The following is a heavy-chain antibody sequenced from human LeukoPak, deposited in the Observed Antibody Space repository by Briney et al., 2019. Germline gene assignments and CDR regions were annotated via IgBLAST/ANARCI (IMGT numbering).Heavy chain of an antibody. V-gene: IGHV3-66*01. D-gene: IGHD3-10*01. Sequence: GSLRLSCAASGLTVSSNYMNWVRQAPGKGLEWVSVVYSGGSTYYADSVKGRFTISRDNSKNTLYLQMNSLRAEDTAVYYCARGAYGSGSYGDNWFDPWGQGTLVTVSS. CDR3: ARGAYGSGSYGDNWFDP. CDR2: VYSGGST. CDR1: GLTVSSNY. J-gene: IGHJ5*02.